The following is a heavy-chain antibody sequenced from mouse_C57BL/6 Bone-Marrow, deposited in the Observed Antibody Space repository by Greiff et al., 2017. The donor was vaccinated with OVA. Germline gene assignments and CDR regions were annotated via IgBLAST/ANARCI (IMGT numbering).Heavy chain of an antibody. Sequence: VQLQQSGPELVKPGASVKISCKASGYSFTDYNMNWVKQSNAKSLEWIGVINPNYGTTSYNQKFKGKATLTVDQSSSTAYMQLNSLTSEDSAVYYCAFYYGSSYRYFDVWGTGTTVTVSS. CDR3: AFYYGSSYRYFDV. D-gene: IGHD1-1*01. CDR2: INPNYGTT. V-gene: IGHV1-39*01. CDR1: GYSFTDYN. J-gene: IGHJ1*03.